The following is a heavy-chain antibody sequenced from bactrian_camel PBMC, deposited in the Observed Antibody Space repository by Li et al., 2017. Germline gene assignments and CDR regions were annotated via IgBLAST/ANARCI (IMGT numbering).Heavy chain of an antibody. D-gene: IGHD5*01. J-gene: IGHJ4*01. V-gene: IGHV3S53*01. CDR3: AAGSSRGVPFRERGYPY. CDR1: GAIYCRYD. CDR2: ISSDGST. Sequence: HVQLVESGGGSVEAGGSLRLSCAASGAIYCRYDMSWYRQAPGKEREFVSAISSDGSTSYADSVKGRFTTSQDPTKNAVYLQMDSLTPEDTAMYYCAAGSSRGVPFRERGYPYWGQGTQVTVS.